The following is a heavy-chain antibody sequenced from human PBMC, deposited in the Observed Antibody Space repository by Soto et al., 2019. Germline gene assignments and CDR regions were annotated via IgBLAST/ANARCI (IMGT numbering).Heavy chain of an antibody. J-gene: IGHJ4*02. V-gene: IGHV1-69*13. CDR2: IVPIYRTA. D-gene: IGHD6-13*01. Sequence: SVKVSCKASGGTFSSYRINWVRQAPGQGLEWAGGIVPIYRTADYAQKFQGRVTITADESARTSYMELRSLKSQDTAVYYCVRDSGAKLSSSWGQGTLVTVSS. CDR1: GGTFSSYR. CDR3: VRDSGAKLSSS.